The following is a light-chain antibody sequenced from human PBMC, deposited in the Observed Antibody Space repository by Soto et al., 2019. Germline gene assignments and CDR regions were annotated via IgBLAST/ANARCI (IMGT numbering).Light chain of an antibody. CDR1: QSVSGN. V-gene: IGKV3-15*01. J-gene: IGKJ3*01. Sequence: EIVMTQSPATLSVSPGERATLSCRASQSVSGNLAWYQQKPGQAPRLLIYAATTRATGNTARFSGSASGTECTHTISSLQSEDFGVYYCQQYNNWPHISVGPGTKVDIK. CDR2: AAT. CDR3: QQYNNWPHIS.